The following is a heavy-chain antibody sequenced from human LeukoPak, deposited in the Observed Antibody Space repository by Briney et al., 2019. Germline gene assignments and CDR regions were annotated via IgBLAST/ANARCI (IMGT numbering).Heavy chain of an antibody. CDR3: ARDTKGKRMLGDYYNYMDV. V-gene: IGHV1-69*05. CDR2: IIPIFGTA. J-gene: IGHJ6*03. CDR1: GGTFSSYA. Sequence: SVKVSCKASGGTFSSYAISWVRQAPGQGLEWMGGIIPIFGTANYAQKFQGRVTITTDESTSTAYMELSSLRSEDTAVYYCARDTKGKRMLGDYYNYMDVWGKGTTVTVSS. D-gene: IGHD2-8*01.